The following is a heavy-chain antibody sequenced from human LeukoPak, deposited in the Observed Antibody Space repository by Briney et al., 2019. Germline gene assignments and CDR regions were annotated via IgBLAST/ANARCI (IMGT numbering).Heavy chain of an antibody. J-gene: IGHJ6*03. CDR3: ARVNYYYYYMDV. Sequence: GGSLRLSCAASGFTFSSYWMRWVRQATGKGLEWVANIKQDRSEKYYVDSVKRRFTISRDNAKNSLYLQMNSLRAEDTAVYYCARVNYYYYYMDVWGKGTTVTVSS. CDR2: IKQDRSEK. V-gene: IGHV3-7*01. CDR1: GFTFSSYW.